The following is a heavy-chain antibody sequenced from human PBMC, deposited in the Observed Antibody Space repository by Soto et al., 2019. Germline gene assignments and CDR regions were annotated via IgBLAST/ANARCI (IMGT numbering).Heavy chain of an antibody. V-gene: IGHV3-23*01. CDR2: VTIGGRT. D-gene: IGHD2-21*01. CDR1: GFTFSGYT. J-gene: IGHJ3*02. Sequence: EVHLLESGGGLVQPGGSLRLSCAASGFTFSGYTMSWVRQAPGEGLEWASSVTIGGRTFYADSVKGRFSVSRDNSKNSLYLQMSSLRAEDTAVYYCAKYSCGGDNCYTGVFEIWGQGTMVIVSS. CDR3: AKYSCGGDNCYTGVFEI.